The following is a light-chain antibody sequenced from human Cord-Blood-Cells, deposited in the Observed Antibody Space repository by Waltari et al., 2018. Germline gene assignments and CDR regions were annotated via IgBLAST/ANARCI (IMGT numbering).Light chain of an antibody. Sequence: DIQMTQSPSTLSASVGDRVTITCRASQSISSWLAWYQQKPGKVPKLLIYDASSLESGVPSRFSGSGSGTEFTLTISSLQPDDFVTYYCQQYNSYWTFGQGTKVEIK. CDR2: DAS. CDR3: QQYNSYWT. J-gene: IGKJ1*01. CDR1: QSISSW. V-gene: IGKV1-5*01.